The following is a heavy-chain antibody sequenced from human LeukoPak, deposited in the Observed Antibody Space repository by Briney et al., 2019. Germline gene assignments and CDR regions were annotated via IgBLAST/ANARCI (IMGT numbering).Heavy chain of an antibody. CDR3: ARDGDPSGSYSGFFDS. V-gene: IGHV1-69*05. CDR2: IIPPFGAP. Sequence: SVKVSCKASGCTFSTYAISWVRQAPGQGLEWMGWIIPPFGAPNYSQKFQDRFTVTTDGATTTAHMERSSLTSGDTAVYYCARDGDPSGSYSGFFDSWGQGTLVTVSS. CDR1: GCTFSTYA. J-gene: IGHJ4*01. D-gene: IGHD1-26*01.